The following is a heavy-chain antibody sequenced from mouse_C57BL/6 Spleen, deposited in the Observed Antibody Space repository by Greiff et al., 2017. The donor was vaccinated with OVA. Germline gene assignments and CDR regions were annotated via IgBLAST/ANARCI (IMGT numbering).Heavy chain of an antibody. V-gene: IGHV2-2*01. J-gene: IGHJ3*01. CDR2: IWSGGGT. Sequence: VQRVESGPGLVQPSQCLSITCTVSGFSFTSYGVHWVRQSPGKGLEWLGVIWSGGGTDYYAAFISRLSTSTDNSKSQAFFKKNSLQAYDTAIYYCAGYRTWFAYWGQGTLVTVSA. CDR1: GFSFTSYG. CDR3: AGYRTWFAY. D-gene: IGHD2-14*01.